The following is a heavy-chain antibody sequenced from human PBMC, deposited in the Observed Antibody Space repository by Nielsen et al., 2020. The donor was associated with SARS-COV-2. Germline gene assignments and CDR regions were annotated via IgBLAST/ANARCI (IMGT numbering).Heavy chain of an antibody. J-gene: IGHJ4*02. CDR2: ISAYNGNT. CDR3: AVGTGGPREFDY. Sequence: ASVKVSCKASGYTFTSYDINWVRQATGQGLEWMGWISAYNGNTNYAQKLQGRVTMTTDTSTSTAYMELRSLRSDDTAVYYCAVGTGGPREFDYWGQGTLVTVSS. V-gene: IGHV1-18*01. D-gene: IGHD7-27*01. CDR1: GYTFTSYD.